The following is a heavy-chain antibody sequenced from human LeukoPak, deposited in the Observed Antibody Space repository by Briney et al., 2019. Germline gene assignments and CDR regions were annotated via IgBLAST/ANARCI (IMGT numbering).Heavy chain of an antibody. CDR1: GFTFSSYA. V-gene: IGHV3-23*01. D-gene: IGHD3-22*01. CDR3: AKGPSQKYYYDSSGYYYFSPDYYFDY. CDR2: ISGSGGST. Sequence: ESGGSLRLSCAASGFTFSSYAMSWVRQAPGKGLEWVSAISGSGGSTYYADSVKGRFTISRDNSKNTLYLQMNSLRAEDTAVYYCAKGPSQKYYYDSSGYYYFSPDYYFDYWGQGTLVTVSS. J-gene: IGHJ4*02.